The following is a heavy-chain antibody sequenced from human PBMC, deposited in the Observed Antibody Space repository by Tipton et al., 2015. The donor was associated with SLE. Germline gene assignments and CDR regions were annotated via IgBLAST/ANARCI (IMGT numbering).Heavy chain of an antibody. V-gene: IGHV3-20*04. Sequence: SLRLSCAASGFTFSYYAMSWVRQAPGKGLEWVSGILWNDNTNYADSVKGRFTISRDKAKNPLYLQMDSLRAEDTALYYCARSYFYDSNIFGSWGQGTLVTVSS. J-gene: IGHJ4*02. D-gene: IGHD3-22*01. CDR3: ARSYFYDSNIFGS. CDR1: GFTFSYYA. CDR2: ILWNDNT.